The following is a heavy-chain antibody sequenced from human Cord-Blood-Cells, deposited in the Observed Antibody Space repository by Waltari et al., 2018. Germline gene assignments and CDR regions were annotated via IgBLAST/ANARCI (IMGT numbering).Heavy chain of an antibody. J-gene: IGHJ4*02. D-gene: IGHD3-9*01. Sequence: QVQLVQSGAEVKKPGASVKVSCKASGYTSTGYYMHWVRQAPGQGLEWMGWINPNSGGTNYAQKFQGRVTMTRDTSISTAYMELSRLRSDDTAVYYCARGRYDILTGYSYYFDYWGQGTLVTVSS. CDR1: GYTSTGYY. V-gene: IGHV1-2*02. CDR2: INPNSGGT. CDR3: ARGRYDILTGYSYYFDY.